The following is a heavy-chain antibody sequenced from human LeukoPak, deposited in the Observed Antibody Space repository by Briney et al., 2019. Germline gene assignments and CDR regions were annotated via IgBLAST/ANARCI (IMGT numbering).Heavy chain of an antibody. J-gene: IGHJ4*02. CDR1: RGTFSSYA. CDR3: AGSYSGSLDY. V-gene: IGHV1-69*05. Sequence: ASVKVSCKASRGTFSSYAISWVRQAPGQGLEWMGGIIPIFGTANYAQKFQGRVTITTDESTSTAYMELSSLRSEDTAVYYCAGSYSGSLDYWGQGTLVTVSS. CDR2: IIPIFGTA. D-gene: IGHD1-26*01.